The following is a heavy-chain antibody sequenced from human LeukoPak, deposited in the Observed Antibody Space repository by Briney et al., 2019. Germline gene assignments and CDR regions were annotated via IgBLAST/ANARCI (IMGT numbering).Heavy chain of an antibody. CDR3: AKTINYYDSSGYFGS. CDR2: ISYDGSNK. CDR1: GFTFSSYG. Sequence: GGSLRLSCAASGFTFSSYGMHWVRQAPGKGLEWVAVISYDGSNKYYADSVKGRFTISRDNSKNTLYLQMNSLRAEDTAVYYCAKTINYYDSSGYFGSWGQGTLVTVSS. D-gene: IGHD3-22*01. V-gene: IGHV3-30*18. J-gene: IGHJ4*02.